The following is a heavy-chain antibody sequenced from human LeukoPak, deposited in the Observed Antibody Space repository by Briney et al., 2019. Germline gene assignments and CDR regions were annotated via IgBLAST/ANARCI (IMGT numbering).Heavy chain of an antibody. Sequence: AGGSLRLSCAASGFTFSGSAMHWVRPASGQGLEWVGRIRSKANSYATAYAASVKGRFTISRDDTKNTAYLQMNSLKTEDTAVYYCIGWTYYYYYYMDVWGKGTTVTVSS. CDR3: IGWTYYYYYYMDV. J-gene: IGHJ6*03. CDR2: IRSKANSYAT. D-gene: IGHD6-19*01. V-gene: IGHV3-73*01. CDR1: GFTFSGSA.